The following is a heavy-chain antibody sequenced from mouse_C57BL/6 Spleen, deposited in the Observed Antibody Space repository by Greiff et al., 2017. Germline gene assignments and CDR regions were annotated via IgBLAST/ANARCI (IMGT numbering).Heavy chain of an antibody. D-gene: IGHD1-1*01. V-gene: IGHV1-81*01. J-gene: IGHJ4*01. CDR3: ASPYYYGSRGDYAMDY. CDR1: GYTFTSYG. CDR2: IYPRSGNT. Sequence: VKLVESGAELARPGASVKLSCKASGYTFTSYGISWVKQRTGQGLEWIGEIYPRSGNTYYNEKFKGKATLTADKSSSTAYMELRSLTSEDSAVYFCASPYYYGSRGDYAMDYWGQGTSVTVSS.